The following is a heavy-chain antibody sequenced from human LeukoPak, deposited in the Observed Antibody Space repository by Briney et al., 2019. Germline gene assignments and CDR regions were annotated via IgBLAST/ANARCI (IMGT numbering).Heavy chain of an antibody. CDR1: GYTFTSYD. J-gene: IGHJ4*02. Sequence: ASVKVSCKASGYTFTSYDINWVRQATGQGLEWMGWMNPNSGNTGYAQKFQGRVTITRNTSISTAYMELSSLRSEDTAMYYCARSYTGYYGSGTDFDYWGQGTLVTVSS. CDR3: ARSYTGYYGSGTDFDY. D-gene: IGHD3-10*01. V-gene: IGHV1-8*03. CDR2: MNPNSGNT.